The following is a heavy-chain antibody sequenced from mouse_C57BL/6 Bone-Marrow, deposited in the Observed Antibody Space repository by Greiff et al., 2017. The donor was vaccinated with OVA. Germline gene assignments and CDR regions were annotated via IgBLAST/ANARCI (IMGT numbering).Heavy chain of an antibody. CDR2: INPNNGGT. D-gene: IGHD2-13*01. CDR3: ARNRLRYFDV. Sequence: EVKLQQSGPELVKPGASVKISCKASGYTFTDYYMNWVKQSHGKSLEWIGDINPNNGGTSYNQKFKGKATLTVDKSSSTAYMELRSLTSEDSAVYYCARNRLRYFDVWGTGTTVTVSS. V-gene: IGHV1-26*01. CDR1: GYTFTDYY. J-gene: IGHJ1*03.